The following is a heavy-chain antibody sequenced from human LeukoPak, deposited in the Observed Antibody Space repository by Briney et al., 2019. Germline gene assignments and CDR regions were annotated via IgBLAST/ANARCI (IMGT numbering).Heavy chain of an antibody. CDR3: VRDLGGRSGH. V-gene: IGHV3-74*01. CDR2: INEDGSIT. CDR1: GFTFRTYW. J-gene: IGHJ4*02. Sequence: PGGSLRLSCAVSGFTFRTYWMHWVRQVPGKGLVWVSRINEDGSITNYADSVTGRFRISRDNAENTLYLHMNSLRGEDTAVYYCVRDLGGRSGHWGQGTLVTVSS. D-gene: IGHD1-26*01.